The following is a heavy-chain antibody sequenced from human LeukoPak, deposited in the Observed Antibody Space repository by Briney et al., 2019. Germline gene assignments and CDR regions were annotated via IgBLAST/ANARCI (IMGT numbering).Heavy chain of an antibody. CDR3: AREPYYYDSSGLSGIDY. CDR1: GYTFTSYD. CDR2: ISAYNGNT. J-gene: IGHJ4*02. V-gene: IGHV1-18*01. D-gene: IGHD3-22*01. Sequence: ASVKVSCKASGYTFTSYDINWVRQAPGQGLEWMGWISAYNGNTNYAQKLQGRVTMTTDTSTSTACMELRSLRSDDTAVYYCAREPYYYDSSGLSGIDYWGQGTLVTVSS.